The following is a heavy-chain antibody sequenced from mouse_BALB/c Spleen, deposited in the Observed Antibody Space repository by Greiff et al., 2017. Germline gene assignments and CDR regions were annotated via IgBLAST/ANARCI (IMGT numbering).Heavy chain of an antibody. CDR3: ARYDGNGGDY. Sequence: EVQLQQSGPELVKPGASMKISCMASGYSFTGYTMNWVKQSHGKNLEWIGLINTYYGGTSYNQKFKGKATLTVDKSTSTAYMELLRLTAEDSAVYYCARYDGNGGDYWGQGTSVTVSS. CDR1: GYSFTGYT. J-gene: IGHJ4*01. V-gene: IGHV1-18*01. CDR2: INTYYGGT. D-gene: IGHD2-1*01.